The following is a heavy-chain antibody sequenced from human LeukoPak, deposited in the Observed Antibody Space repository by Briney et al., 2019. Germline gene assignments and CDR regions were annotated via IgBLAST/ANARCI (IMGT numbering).Heavy chain of an antibody. Sequence: GESLKISCKGSGYSFTSYWIGWVRQMPGKGLEWMGIIYPGDSDTRYSPSFRGQVTISADKSISTAYLQWSSLKASDTAIYYCARQELTEYNWFDPWGQGTLVTVSS. J-gene: IGHJ5*02. CDR3: ARQELTEYNWFDP. V-gene: IGHV5-51*01. CDR2: IYPGDSDT. D-gene: IGHD3-10*01. CDR1: GYSFTSYW.